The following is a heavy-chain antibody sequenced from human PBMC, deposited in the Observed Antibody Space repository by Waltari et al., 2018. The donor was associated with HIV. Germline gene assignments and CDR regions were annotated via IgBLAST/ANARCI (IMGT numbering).Heavy chain of an antibody. CDR1: VFSFSIYA. Sequence: EVQLLESGGCLVQPGGSLRLSCRGSVFSFSIYAMTWVRQAPGRGLEWVSGISGSGDNRYYADSVKGRFTISRDNSKNKVFLQMKSLRPEDTAFYYCTKDPVTAVGNINWFDPWGQGTLVTVSS. V-gene: IGHV3-23*01. J-gene: IGHJ5*02. D-gene: IGHD6-13*01. CDR2: ISGSGDNR. CDR3: TKDPVTAVGNINWFDP.